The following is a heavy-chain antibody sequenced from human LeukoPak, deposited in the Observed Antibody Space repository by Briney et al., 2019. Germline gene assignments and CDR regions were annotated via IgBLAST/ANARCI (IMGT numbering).Heavy chain of an antibody. CDR2: IDDTSTNI. J-gene: IGHJ3*02. D-gene: IGHD1-26*01. CDR3: ARDYVGSLDTFDI. V-gene: IGHV3-21*01. CDR1: GFTFSSYW. Sequence: GGSLRLSCVTSGFTFSSYWMSWVRQAPGKGLEWVSSIDDTSTNIYYADSVKGRFTISRDNAKNSLYLQMNSLRAADTAVYYCARDYVGSLDTFDIWGQGTMVTVSS.